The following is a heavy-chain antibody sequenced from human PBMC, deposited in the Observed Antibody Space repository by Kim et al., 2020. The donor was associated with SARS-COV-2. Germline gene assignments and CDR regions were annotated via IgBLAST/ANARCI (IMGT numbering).Heavy chain of an antibody. V-gene: IGHV3-15*01. Sequence: GGSLRLSCAASGFTFSYAWMSWVRQAPGKGLEWVGRIKSKTDGGTTAYAAPVKGRFTISREDSKNTLYLHMNSLKTEDTAVYYCTTAYYGSGRYYYYYGTDVWGQGTTVTVSS. CDR1: GFTFSYAW. J-gene: IGHJ6*02. CDR3: TTAYYGSGRYYYYYGTDV. D-gene: IGHD3-10*01. CDR2: IKSKTDGGTT.